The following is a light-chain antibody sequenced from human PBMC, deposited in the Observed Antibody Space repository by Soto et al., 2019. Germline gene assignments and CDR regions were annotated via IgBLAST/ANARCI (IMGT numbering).Light chain of an antibody. J-gene: IGKJ1*01. Sequence: DIQMTQSPYSLSASVGDRVTITCRASQSISSYLNWYQQKPGKAPKLLIYAASNRATGIPARFSGSGSGTDFTLTISSLEPEDFAVYYCQQRKTFCQGTKADIK. CDR3: QQRKT. CDR1: QSISSY. V-gene: IGKV1-39*01. CDR2: AAS.